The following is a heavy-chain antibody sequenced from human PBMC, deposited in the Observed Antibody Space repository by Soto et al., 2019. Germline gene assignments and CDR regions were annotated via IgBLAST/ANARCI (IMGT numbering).Heavy chain of an antibody. CDR3: ASSSYCSGGSCYRYYFDY. V-gene: IGHV1-8*01. J-gene: IGHJ4*02. Sequence: ASVKVSCKASGYTFTSYDINWVRQATGQGLEWMGWMNPNSGNTGYAQKFQGRVTMTRNTSISTAYMELSSLRSEDTAVYYCASSSYCSGGSCYRYYFDYWGQGTLVTVSS. CDR2: MNPNSGNT. CDR1: GYTFTSYD. D-gene: IGHD2-15*01.